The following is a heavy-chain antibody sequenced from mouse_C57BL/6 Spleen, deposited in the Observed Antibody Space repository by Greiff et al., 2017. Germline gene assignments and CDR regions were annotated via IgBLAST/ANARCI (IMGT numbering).Heavy chain of an antibody. Sequence: EVQLQQSGTVLARPGASVKMSCKTSGYTFTSYWMHWVKQRPGQGLEWIGAIYPGNSDTSYNQKFKGKAKLTAVTSASTAYMELSSLTNEDSAVYYCTRRELYYGSSYWFAYWGQGTLVTVSA. CDR3: TRRELYYGSSYWFAY. CDR2: IYPGNSDT. J-gene: IGHJ3*01. V-gene: IGHV1-5*01. CDR1: GYTFTSYW. D-gene: IGHD1-1*01.